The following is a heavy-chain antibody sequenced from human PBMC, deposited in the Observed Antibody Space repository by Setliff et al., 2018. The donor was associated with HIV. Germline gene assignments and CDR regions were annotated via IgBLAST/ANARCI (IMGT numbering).Heavy chain of an antibody. V-gene: IGHV4-38-2*02. CDR1: GYSISSGYY. D-gene: IGHD6-13*01. CDR3: VTSSSFSSRLNF. J-gene: IGHJ4*02. Sequence: SETLSLTCTVSGYSISSGYYWGWIRQPPGKGLEWIGSIYQSGSTYYNPSLKSRVTISVDTSKNQFSLKVTSVTAADTAVYYCVTSSSFSSRLNFWGQGMLVTSPQ. CDR2: IYQSGST.